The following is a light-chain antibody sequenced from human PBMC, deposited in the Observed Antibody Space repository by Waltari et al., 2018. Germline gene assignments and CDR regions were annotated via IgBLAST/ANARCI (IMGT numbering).Light chain of an antibody. CDR1: STDVGTYNL. V-gene: IGLV2-23*02. Sequence: QSALTQPASVSGSPGKSITVSCTGTSTDVGTYNLRPWYQQHPGQPPKLIIYEVTKRPSGVSSRFSGSKSGNTASLTISGLQDEDEADYYCCSYAGGQLFVFGTGTEVSVL. CDR3: CSYAGGQLFV. CDR2: EVT. J-gene: IGLJ1*01.